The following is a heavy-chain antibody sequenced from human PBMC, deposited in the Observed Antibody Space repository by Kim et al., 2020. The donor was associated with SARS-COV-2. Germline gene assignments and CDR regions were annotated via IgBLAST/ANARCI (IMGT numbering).Heavy chain of an antibody. CDR1: GGSISSYY. CDR2: IYYSGST. D-gene: IGHD6-13*01. J-gene: IGHJ3*02. CDR3: SRAAAGTTDAFDI. V-gene: IGHV4-59*08. Sequence: SETLSLTCTVSGGSISSYYWSWIRQPPGKGLEWIGYIYYSGSTNYNPSLKSRVTISVDTSKNQFSLKLSSVTAADTAVYYCSRAAAGTTDAFDIWGQGT.